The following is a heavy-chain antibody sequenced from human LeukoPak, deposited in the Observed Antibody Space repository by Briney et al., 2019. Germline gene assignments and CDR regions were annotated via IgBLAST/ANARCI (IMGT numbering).Heavy chain of an antibody. D-gene: IGHD3-3*01. CDR2: IESSTDGGTT. CDR3: TTSPGITVFGVITDY. CDR1: GPTFRNAF. J-gene: IGHJ4*02. V-gene: IGHV3-15*04. Sequence: GGSLRLSCAASGPTFRNAFMNWVRQAPGKGLEWVGRIESSTDGGTTDYAAPVKGRFTMSRDDSKNTLYLQMNNVKTEDTGVYYCTTSPGITVFGVITDYWGQGTLVIVSS.